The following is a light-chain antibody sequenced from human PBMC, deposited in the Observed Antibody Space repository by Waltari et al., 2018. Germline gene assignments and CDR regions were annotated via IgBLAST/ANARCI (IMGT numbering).Light chain of an antibody. V-gene: IGLV2-14*03. CDR3: TSYTSSSSSAYVV. J-gene: IGLJ2*01. Sequence: QSALTQPASVSGSPGQSITISCTGTSSDVGGYKYVSWYQHPPGKAPNLMLYAVRKRPSGVSNRVSGSKSGNTASLTISWLQSEDEADYYCTSYTSSSSSAYVVFGGGTKLTVL. CDR1: SSDVGGYKY. CDR2: AVR.